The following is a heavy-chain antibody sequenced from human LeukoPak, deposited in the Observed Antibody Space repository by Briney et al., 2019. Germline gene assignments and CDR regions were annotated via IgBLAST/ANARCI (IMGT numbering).Heavy chain of an antibody. D-gene: IGHD2-8*01. V-gene: IGHV3-48*02. CDR3: VRGILMVYVTYWYFDL. CDR1: GFTFSSYS. Sequence: GGSLRLSCAASGFTFSSYSMNWVRQAPGKGLEWVSYIGSTRSPIYYADSVKGRFTISRDNAKNSLYLQMNTLRDDDTAVYYCVRGILMVYVTYWYFDLWGRGTLVTVSS. J-gene: IGHJ2*01. CDR2: IGSTRSPI.